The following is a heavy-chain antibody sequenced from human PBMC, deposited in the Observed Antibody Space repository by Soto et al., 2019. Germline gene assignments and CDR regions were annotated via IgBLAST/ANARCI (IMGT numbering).Heavy chain of an antibody. J-gene: IGHJ6*02. CDR2: IYYSGST. D-gene: IGHD3-3*01. Sequence: SETLSLTCTVSGGSISSYYWSWIRQPPGKGLEWSGYIYYSGSTNYNPSLKSRVTISVDTSKNQFSLKLSSVTAADTAVYYCASSPPHYDFWSGYYYYYGMDVWGQGTTVTVSS. V-gene: IGHV4-59*01. CDR1: GGSISSYY. CDR3: ASSPPHYDFWSGYYYYYGMDV.